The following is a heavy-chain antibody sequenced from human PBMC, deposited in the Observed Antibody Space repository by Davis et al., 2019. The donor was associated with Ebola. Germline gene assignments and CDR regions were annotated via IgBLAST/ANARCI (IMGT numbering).Heavy chain of an antibody. D-gene: IGHD5-12*01. CDR3: ARARWLRTTHYYFDY. CDR2: IKQDGSEK. V-gene: IGHV3-7*01. CDR1: GFTFSSYS. Sequence: PGGSLRLSCAASGFTFSSYSMNWLLQAPGKGLEWVRNIKQDGSEKYYVDSVKGRFTISRDNAKNSLYLQMNSLRAEDTAVYYCARARWLRTTHYYFDYWGQGTLVTVSA. J-gene: IGHJ4*02.